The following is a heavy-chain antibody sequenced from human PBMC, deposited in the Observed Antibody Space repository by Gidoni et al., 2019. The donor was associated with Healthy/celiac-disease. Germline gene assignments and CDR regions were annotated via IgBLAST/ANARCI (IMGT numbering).Heavy chain of an antibody. J-gene: IGHJ4*02. CDR1: GFTFSSYA. CDR3: ATLGDPYVGYVWGSYRDGNDY. V-gene: IGHV3-23*01. D-gene: IGHD3-16*02. Sequence: EVQLLESGGGLVQPGGSLRLSCAASGFTFSSYAMSWVRQAPGKGLEWVSAISGSGGSTYYADSVKGRFTISRDNSKNTLYLQMNSLRAEDTAVYYCATLGDPYVGYVWGSYRDGNDYWGQGTLVTVSS. CDR2: ISGSGGST.